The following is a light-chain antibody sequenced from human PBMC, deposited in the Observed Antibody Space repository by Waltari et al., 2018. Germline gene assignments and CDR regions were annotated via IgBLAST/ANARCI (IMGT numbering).Light chain of an antibody. CDR1: QSISSW. V-gene: IGKV1-5*03. CDR3: QQYNSYRYT. J-gene: IGKJ2*01. Sequence: DIQMTQSPSTLSASVGDRVTITCRASQSISSWLAWYQQKPGKAPKLLIYKASSLERGVPSRFSGSGSGTEFTLTISSLQPDDFATYYCQQYNSYRYTFGHGTKLEIK. CDR2: KAS.